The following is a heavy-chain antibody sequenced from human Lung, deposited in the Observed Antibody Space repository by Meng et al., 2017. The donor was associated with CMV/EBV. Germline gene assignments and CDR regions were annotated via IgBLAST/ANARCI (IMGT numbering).Heavy chain of an antibody. CDR2: IRNKANRDTT. J-gene: IGHJ4*02. Sequence: SCAASGFTCSDNYMDWVRQAPGKGLEWVGRIRNKANRDTTEYAASVKGRFTISRDDSRNSLYLQMNSLKTEDTAVYYCARWTSGRCDYWGQGTLVTVSS. V-gene: IGHV3-72*01. D-gene: IGHD6-19*01. CDR1: GFTCSDNY. CDR3: ARWTSGRCDY.